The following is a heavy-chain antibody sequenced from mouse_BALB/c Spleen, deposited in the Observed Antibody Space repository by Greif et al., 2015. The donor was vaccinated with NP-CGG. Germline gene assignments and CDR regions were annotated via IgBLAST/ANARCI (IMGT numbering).Heavy chain of an antibody. CDR1: GFTFSDFY. J-gene: IGHJ1*01. V-gene: IGHV7-1*02. CDR2: SRNKANDYTT. D-gene: IGHD1-2*01. CDR3: ARAAFPHYYGPLGYFDV. Sequence: EVKLMESGGGLVQPGGSLRLSCATSGFTFSDFYMEWVRQPPGKRLEWIAASRNKANDYTTEYSAPVKGRFIVSRDTSQSILYLQMNALRAEDTAIYYCARAAFPHYYGPLGYFDVWGAGTTVTVSS.